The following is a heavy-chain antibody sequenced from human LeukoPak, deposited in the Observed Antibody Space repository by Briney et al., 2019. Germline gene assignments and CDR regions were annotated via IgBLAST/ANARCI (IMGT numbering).Heavy chain of an antibody. Sequence: GASVKVSCKASGYTFTSYAMHWVRQAPGQRLEWMGWINAGNGNTKYSQKFQGRVTITRDTSASTAYMELSSLRSEDTAVYYCARDTLLRYFDWSPDAFDIWGQGTMVTVSS. CDR2: INAGNGNT. CDR3: ARDTLLRYFDWSPDAFDI. V-gene: IGHV1-3*01. J-gene: IGHJ3*02. D-gene: IGHD3-9*01. CDR1: GYTFTSYA.